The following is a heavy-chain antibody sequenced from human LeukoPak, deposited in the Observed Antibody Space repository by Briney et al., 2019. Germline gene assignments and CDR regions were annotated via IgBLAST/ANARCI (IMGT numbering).Heavy chain of an antibody. D-gene: IGHD6-6*01. CDR2: MNPNSGNT. CDR3: ARVPRVRYSSSSYRPFDY. Sequence: GASVTVSCKASGYTFTSYDINWVRQATGQGLEWMGWMNPNSGNTGYAQKFQGRVTMTRNTSISTAYMELSSLRSEDTAVYYCARVPRVRYSSSSYRPFDYWGQGTLVTVSS. V-gene: IGHV1-8*01. J-gene: IGHJ4*02. CDR1: GYTFTSYD.